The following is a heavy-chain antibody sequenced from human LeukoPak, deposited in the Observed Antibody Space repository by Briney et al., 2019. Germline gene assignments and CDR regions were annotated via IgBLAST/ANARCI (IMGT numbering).Heavy chain of an antibody. CDR3: AREGRYRYGYNEYHSYMDI. V-gene: IGHV4-59*01. CDR1: GGSIRSYY. Sequence: PSETLSLTCTVSGGSIRSYYWSWIRQPPGKELEWIGYIYYSGSTNYNPSLKSRVTISVDTSKNQFSLKLSSVTAAETAVYYCAREGRYRYGYNEYHSYMDIWGKGTTVTVSS. CDR2: IYYSGST. J-gene: IGHJ6*03. D-gene: IGHD5-24*01.